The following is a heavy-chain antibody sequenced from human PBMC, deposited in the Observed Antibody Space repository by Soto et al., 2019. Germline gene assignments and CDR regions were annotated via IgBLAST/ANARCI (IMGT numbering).Heavy chain of an antibody. V-gene: IGHV3-11*06. CDR3: ARSSGRRHVFTFDYGLDV. CDR1: GFSVGDNY. J-gene: IGHJ6*02. Sequence: QVQLVESGGGLVEPGGSLRLSCAAPGFSVGDNYMTWIRQAPGKGLEWLSYSSSSGGYTNYADSVKGRFTISRDNAKNSLYRQMDSLRAEDTAVYFCARSSGRRHVFTFDYGLDVWGQGNTVTVSS. D-gene: IGHD3-16*01. CDR2: SSSSGGYT.